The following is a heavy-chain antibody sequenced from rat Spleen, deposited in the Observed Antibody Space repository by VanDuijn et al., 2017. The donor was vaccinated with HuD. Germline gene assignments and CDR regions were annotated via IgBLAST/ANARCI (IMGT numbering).Heavy chain of an antibody. Sequence: QVQLKESGPGLVQPSETLSLTCTVSGFSLTSYNVHWVRQPPGKGLEWMGVLWSGGNTDYNSALKSRLSISRDTSKSQVFLKMNSLQTEDTAMYFCASGIFDFWGQGVMVTVSS. CDR1: GFSLTSYN. D-gene: IGHD1-4*01. J-gene: IGHJ2*01. V-gene: IGHV2-45*01. CDR2: LWSGGNT. CDR3: ASGIFDF.